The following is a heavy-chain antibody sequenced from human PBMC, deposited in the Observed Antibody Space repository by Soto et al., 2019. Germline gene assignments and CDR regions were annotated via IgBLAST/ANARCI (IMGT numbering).Heavy chain of an antibody. CDR1: GYTLTELS. CDR3: ATEPRHFPASGTTTLFDY. CDR2: FDPEDGET. Sequence: ASVKVSCKVSGYTLTELSMHWVRQAPGKGLEWMGGFDPEDGETIYAQKFQGRVTMTEDTSTDTAYMELSSLRSEDTAVYYCATEPRHFPASGTTTLFDYWGQRTLVTVSS. D-gene: IGHD1-1*01. J-gene: IGHJ4*02. V-gene: IGHV1-24*01.